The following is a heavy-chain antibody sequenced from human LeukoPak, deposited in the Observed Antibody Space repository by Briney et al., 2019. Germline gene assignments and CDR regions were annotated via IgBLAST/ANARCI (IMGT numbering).Heavy chain of an antibody. J-gene: IGHJ4*02. Sequence: SETLSLTCTVSGGSISSSSYYWGWIRQPPGKGLEWIGSIYYSGSTYYNPSLKGRVTISVDTSKNQFSLKLSSVTAADTAVYYCARLPVSSGWYWLIDYWGQGTLVTVSS. V-gene: IGHV4-39*07. CDR1: GGSISSSSYY. D-gene: IGHD6-19*01. CDR2: IYYSGST. CDR3: ARLPVSSGWYWLIDY.